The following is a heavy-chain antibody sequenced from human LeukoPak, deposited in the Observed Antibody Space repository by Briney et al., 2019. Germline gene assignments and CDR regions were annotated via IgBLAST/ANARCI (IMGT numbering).Heavy chain of an antibody. J-gene: IGHJ4*02. D-gene: IGHD6-19*01. V-gene: IGHV1-69*05. Sequence: VKVSCKASGGTFSSYAISWVRQAPGQGLEWMGRTIPIFGTANYAQKFQGRVTITTDESTSTDYMELSSLRSEDTAVYYCARDHSRGSGWYEPDYFDYWGQGTLVTVSS. CDR2: TIPIFGTA. CDR1: GGTFSSYA. CDR3: ARDHSRGSGWYEPDYFDY.